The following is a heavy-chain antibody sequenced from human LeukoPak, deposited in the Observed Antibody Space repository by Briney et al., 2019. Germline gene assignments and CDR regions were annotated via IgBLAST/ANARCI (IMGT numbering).Heavy chain of an antibody. V-gene: IGHV1-46*01. CDR1: GYTFTSYY. Sequence: GASVKVSCKASGYTFTSYYMHWVRQAPGQGLEWMGIINPSGGSTSYAQKFQGRVTMTRDMSTSTVYMELSSLRSEDTAVYYCARLAYSSSSDPAIDYWGQGTLVTVSS. CDR3: ARLAYSSSSDPAIDY. CDR2: INPSGGST. D-gene: IGHD6-6*01. J-gene: IGHJ4*02.